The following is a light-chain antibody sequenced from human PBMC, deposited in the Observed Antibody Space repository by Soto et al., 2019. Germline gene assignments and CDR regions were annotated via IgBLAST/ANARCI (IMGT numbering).Light chain of an antibody. Sequence: QSALTQPASVSGSPGQSITISCTGTRSDIGGYTLVSWYQQYPDKAPKLMIYEASKRPSGVSHRFSGSKSGNTASLTISRLQAEDEADYYCCSYAGSSTLVFGGGTKLTVL. CDR1: RSDIGGYTL. CDR3: CSYAGSSTLV. J-gene: IGLJ3*02. CDR2: EAS. V-gene: IGLV2-23*01.